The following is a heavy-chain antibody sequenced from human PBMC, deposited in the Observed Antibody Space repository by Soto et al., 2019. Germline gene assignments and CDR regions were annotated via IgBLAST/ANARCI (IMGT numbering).Heavy chain of an antibody. CDR3: ARNASRGFDS. CDR1: GYTFSSSS. CDR2: ISVYNGNT. J-gene: IGHJ5*01. Sequence: QVQLVQSGAQVKKPGASVKVSCKASGYTFSSSSISWVRQAPGQGLECMGWISVYNGNTNYAQTRHATVTISTATSTAPAYMELRSMSSDDTAVYYTARNASRGFDSWGQGTLVTVSS. D-gene: IGHD3-10*01. V-gene: IGHV1-18*01.